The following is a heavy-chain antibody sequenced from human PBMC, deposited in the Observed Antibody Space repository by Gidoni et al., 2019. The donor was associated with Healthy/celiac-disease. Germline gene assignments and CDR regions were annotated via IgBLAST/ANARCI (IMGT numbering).Heavy chain of an antibody. V-gene: IGHV4-59*01. CDR3: ARDSLDYGVDY. CDR1: GGSISSYH. Sequence: QVQLQESGPGLVKPSETLSLTCTVSGGSISSYHWSWIRQPPGKGLEWIGYIYYSGSTNYNPSLKSRVTISVDTSKNQFSLKLSSVTAADTAVYYCARDSLDYGVDYWGQGTLVTVSS. CDR2: IYYSGST. J-gene: IGHJ4*02. D-gene: IGHD4-17*01.